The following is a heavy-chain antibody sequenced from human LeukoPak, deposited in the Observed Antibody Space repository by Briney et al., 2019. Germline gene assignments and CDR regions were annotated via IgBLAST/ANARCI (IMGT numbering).Heavy chain of an antibody. V-gene: IGHV1-18*01. Sequence: GASVKVSCKASGYTFTSYGISWVRQAPGQGLEWMGWISAYNGSTNYAQKLQGRVTMTTDTSTSTAYMELRSLRSDDTAVYYCARDYDGLGSGYYYSAAFDIWGQGTMVTVSS. J-gene: IGHJ3*02. CDR3: ARDYDGLGSGYYYSAAFDI. CDR1: GYTFTSYG. D-gene: IGHD3-22*01. CDR2: ISAYNGST.